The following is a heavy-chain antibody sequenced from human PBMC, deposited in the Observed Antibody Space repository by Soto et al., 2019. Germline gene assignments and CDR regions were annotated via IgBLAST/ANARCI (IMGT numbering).Heavy chain of an antibody. J-gene: IGHJ5*02. CDR3: ARGEYYDSSGYYYSKSLWNWFGP. D-gene: IGHD3-22*01. Sequence: SETLSLTCTVSGGSISSGGYYWSWIRQHPGKGLEWIGYIYYSGSTYYNPSLKSRVTISVDTSKNQFSLKLSSVTAADTAVYYCARGEYYDSSGYYYSKSLWNWFGPWGQGTLVTVSS. CDR2: IYYSGST. V-gene: IGHV4-31*03. CDR1: GGSISSGGYY.